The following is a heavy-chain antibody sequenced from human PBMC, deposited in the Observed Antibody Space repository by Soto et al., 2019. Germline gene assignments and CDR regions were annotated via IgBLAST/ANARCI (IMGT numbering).Heavy chain of an antibody. CDR2: IRGSGGST. CDR1: GFTLRSYD. V-gene: IGHV3-23*01. CDR3: AKPGYSRYWSAHFDY. Sequence: VGSPRLSCAASGFTLRSYDISWVRQAPWNGLEWVSTIRGSGGSTYYADSVKGRFAISRVNSKNTLYLQMNSLRAEDTAVYYCAKPGYSRYWSAHFDYWGKGTQVTVSS. D-gene: IGHD2-8*02. J-gene: IGHJ4*02.